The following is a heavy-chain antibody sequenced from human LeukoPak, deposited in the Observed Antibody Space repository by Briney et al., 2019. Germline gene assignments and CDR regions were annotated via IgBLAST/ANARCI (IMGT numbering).Heavy chain of an antibody. CDR3: GFGESSRLVDP. D-gene: IGHD3-10*01. Sequence: PSETLSLTCAVCGGSFSGYYWSWIRQPPGKGLEWIGEINHSGSTNYNPSLKSRVTISVDTSKNQFSLKLSSVTAADTAVYYCGFGESSRLVDPWGQGTLVTVSS. J-gene: IGHJ5*02. V-gene: IGHV4-34*01. CDR2: INHSGST. CDR1: GGSFSGYY.